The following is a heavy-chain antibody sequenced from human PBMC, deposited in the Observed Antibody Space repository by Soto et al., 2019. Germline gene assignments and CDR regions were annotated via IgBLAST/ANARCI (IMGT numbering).Heavy chain of an antibody. CDR3: TTVYYSSSWYPAY. D-gene: IGHD6-13*01. J-gene: IGHJ4*02. CDR2: IKSKTDGGTT. CDR1: GFTFSNAW. Sequence: PGGSLRISCAASGFTFSNAWMSWVRQAPGKGLEWVGRIKSKTDGGTTDYAAPVKGRFTISRDDSKNTLYLQMNSLKTEDTAVYYCTTVYYSSSWYPAYWGQGTLVTVSS. V-gene: IGHV3-15*01.